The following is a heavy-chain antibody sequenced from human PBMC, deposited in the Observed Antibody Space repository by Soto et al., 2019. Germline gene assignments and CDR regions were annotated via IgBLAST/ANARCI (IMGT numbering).Heavy chain of an antibody. CDR2: IYYSGST. Sequence: SETLSLTCTVSGGSISSSSYYWGWIRQPPGKGLEWIGSIYYSGSTYYNPSLKSRVTISVDTSKNQFSLKLSSVTAADTAVYYCARHTAIVRGESDWFDPWGQGTLVPVYS. CDR3: ARHTAIVRGESDWFDP. V-gene: IGHV4-39*01. CDR1: GGSISSSSYY. J-gene: IGHJ5*02. D-gene: IGHD6-6*01.